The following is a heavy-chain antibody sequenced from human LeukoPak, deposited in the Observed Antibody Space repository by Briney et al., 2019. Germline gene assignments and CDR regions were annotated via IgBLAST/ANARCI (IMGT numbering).Heavy chain of an antibody. CDR2: IYSGGST. Sequence: GGSLRLSCAASGFSVSSNYMSWVRQAPGKGLEGVSVIYSGGSTYYADSVKGRFTISRDNSKNTLYLQMNSLRAEDTAVYYCAKRGIGGSGSYLDYWGQGTLVTVSS. D-gene: IGHD3-10*01. CDR3: AKRGIGGSGSYLDY. J-gene: IGHJ4*02. CDR1: GFSVSSNY. V-gene: IGHV3-53*01.